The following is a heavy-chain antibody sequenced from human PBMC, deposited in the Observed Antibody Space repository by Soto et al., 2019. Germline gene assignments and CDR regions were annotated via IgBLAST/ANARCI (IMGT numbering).Heavy chain of an antibody. CDR3: ARISCKGGSCYFDFDH. CDR1: GYSFKDHY. V-gene: IGHV1-46*02. Sequence: GASVKVSCKASGYSFKDHYMNCVRQAPGRGLEWVGIINPSGEHTNYAQQFRGRVAMTRDTSTSTAYMELRSLRSEDTAVYFCARISCKGGSCYFDFDHWGQGTLVTVSS. D-gene: IGHD2-15*01. CDR2: INPSGEHT. J-gene: IGHJ4*02.